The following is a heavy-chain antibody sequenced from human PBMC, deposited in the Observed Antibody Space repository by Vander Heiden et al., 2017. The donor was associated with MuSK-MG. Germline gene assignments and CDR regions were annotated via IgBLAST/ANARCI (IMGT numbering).Heavy chain of an antibody. D-gene: IGHD6-13*01. V-gene: IGHV3-33*01. CDR3: ARGHSSWYSAEYFQH. Sequence: QVQLVESGGGVVQPGRSLRLSCASSGFPFSSYGMNWVSQAPGKGLEWVAVIWYDGSNKYYADSVKGRFTISRDNSKNTLYLQMNSLRAEDTAVYYCARGHSSWYSAEYFQHWGQGTLVTVSS. J-gene: IGHJ1*01. CDR1: GFPFSSYG. CDR2: IWYDGSNK.